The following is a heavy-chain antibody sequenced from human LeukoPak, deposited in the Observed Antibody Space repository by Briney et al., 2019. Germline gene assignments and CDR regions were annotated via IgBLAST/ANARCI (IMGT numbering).Heavy chain of an antibody. Sequence: SETLSLTCTVSGYSISSGYYWGWIRQPPGKGLEWLGSIYHSGSTYYNPSLKSRVTISVDTSKNQFSLKLSSVTAADTAVYYCARGSRIAAAGAFDYWGQGTLVTVSS. V-gene: IGHV4-38-2*02. CDR2: IYHSGST. D-gene: IGHD6-13*01. CDR1: GYSISSGYY. J-gene: IGHJ4*02. CDR3: ARGSRIAAAGAFDY.